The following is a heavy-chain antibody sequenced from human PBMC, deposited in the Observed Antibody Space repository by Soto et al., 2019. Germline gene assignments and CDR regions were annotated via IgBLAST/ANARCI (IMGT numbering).Heavy chain of an antibody. CDR1: GGSITRGGYY. J-gene: IGHJ5*02. V-gene: IGHV4-31*03. CDR3: ARDPAP. CDR2: IYSSGTT. Sequence: QVQLQESGPGLVKPSETLALTCTVSGGSITRGGYYWSWIGQQPGKGLEWIGYIYSSGTTYYNPSLRSRVTLSVDTSKNQFSLKLTSVTAADTAVYYCARDPAPWGQGTLVTVSS.